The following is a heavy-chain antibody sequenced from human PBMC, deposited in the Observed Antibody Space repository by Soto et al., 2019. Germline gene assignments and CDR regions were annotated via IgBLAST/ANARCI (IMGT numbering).Heavy chain of an antibody. D-gene: IGHD6-13*01. V-gene: IGHV3-23*01. Sequence: EVQLLESGGGLVQPGGSLRLSCAASGFTFSSYAMSWVRQAPGKGLEWVSVISGSGDSTYYEDSVRGRFIISRDNSKNSLYTHRNSRRPQDTAVHYCAKARDGAAAGPTNFYGMDLWGQGTTVTVSS. CDR3: AKARDGAAAGPTNFYGMDL. CDR1: GFTFSSYA. J-gene: IGHJ6*02. CDR2: ISGSGDST.